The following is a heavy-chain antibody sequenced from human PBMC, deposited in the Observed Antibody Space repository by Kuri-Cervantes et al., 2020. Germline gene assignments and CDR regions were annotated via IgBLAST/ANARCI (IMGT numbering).Heavy chain of an antibody. D-gene: IGHD6-6*01. CDR3: ARSKGIAARRTRGDAFDI. V-gene: IGHV4-39*07. Sequence: SETLSLTCTVSSGSISSSSYYWGWIRQPPGKGLEWIGEVNHSGSTNYNPSLKSRVTISVDTSKNQFSLKLSSVTAADTAVYYCARSKGIAARRTRGDAFDIWGQGTMVTVSS. J-gene: IGHJ3*02. CDR1: SGSISSSSYY. CDR2: VNHSGST.